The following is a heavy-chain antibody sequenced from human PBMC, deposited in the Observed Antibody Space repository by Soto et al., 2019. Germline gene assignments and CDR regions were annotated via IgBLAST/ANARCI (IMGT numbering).Heavy chain of an antibody. J-gene: IGHJ4*02. D-gene: IGHD3-9*01. V-gene: IGHV1-18*01. Sequence: GASVKVSCKASGYTFTHFYITWVGQAPGQGLEWMGAISPHNFNTNYAQKFRGRVTLTTEKSTNTAYMDLRSLTSDDTAVYYCARDEGGYDILTGYYKAHHFDYWGQGVPVTVSS. CDR1: GYTFTHFY. CDR3: ARDEGGYDILTGYYKAHHFDY. CDR2: ISPHNFNT.